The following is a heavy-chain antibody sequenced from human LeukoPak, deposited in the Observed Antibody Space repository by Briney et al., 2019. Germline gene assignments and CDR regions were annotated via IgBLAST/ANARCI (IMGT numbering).Heavy chain of an antibody. V-gene: IGHV3-21*01. J-gene: IGHJ4*02. CDR2: ISSSSSYI. D-gene: IGHD4-17*01. Sequence: GGSLRPSCAASGFTFSSYSMNWVRQAPGKGLEWVSSISSSSSYIYYADSVKGRFTISRDNAKNSLYLQMNSLRAEDTAVYYCARDGTVTIFDYWGQGTLVTVSS. CDR3: ARDGTVTIFDY. CDR1: GFTFSSYS.